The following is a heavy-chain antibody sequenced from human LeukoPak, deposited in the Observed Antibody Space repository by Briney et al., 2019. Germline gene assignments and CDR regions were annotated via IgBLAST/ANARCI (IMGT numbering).Heavy chain of an antibody. J-gene: IGHJ2*01. V-gene: IGHV3-9*01. CDR3: ARINRGVPSWYFDL. Sequence: PGGSLRLSCAASGFTFDDYAMHWVRQAPGKGLEWVSGISWNSGSIGYADSVKGRFTISRDNAKNSLYLQMNSLRAEDTAVYYCARINRGVPSWYFDLWGRGTLVTVSS. D-gene: IGHD3-10*01. CDR1: GFTFDDYA. CDR2: ISWNSGSI.